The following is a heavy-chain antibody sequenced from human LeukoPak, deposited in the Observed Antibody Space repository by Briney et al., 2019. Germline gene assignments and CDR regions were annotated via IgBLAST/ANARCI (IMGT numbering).Heavy chain of an antibody. CDR2: ISYDGSNK. D-gene: IGHD6-13*01. CDR3: ARDPGIAAATFYYFDY. Sequence: GGSLRLSCAPSGFTFSSYAMHWVRQAPGKGLEWVAVISYDGSNKYYADSVKGRFTITRDNSKNTLYLQMNSLRAEDTAVYYCARDPGIAAATFYYFDYWGQGTLVTVSS. J-gene: IGHJ4*02. CDR1: GFTFSSYA. V-gene: IGHV3-30-3*01.